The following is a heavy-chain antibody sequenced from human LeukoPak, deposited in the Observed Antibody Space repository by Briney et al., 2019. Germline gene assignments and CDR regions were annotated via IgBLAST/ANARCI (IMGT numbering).Heavy chain of an antibody. V-gene: IGHV3-23*01. CDR1: GFSFSNYA. J-gene: IGHJ4*02. D-gene: IGHD2-8*01. CDR2: ISGSGYNT. CDR3: ARPVGVTNRVMEVY. Sequence: PGGSLRLSCAASGFSFSNYAMSWVRQAPGKGLEWVSSISGSGYNTYYIDSVKGRFTISRDNSKNTLYLQMNSLRAEDTAVYYCARPVGVTNRVMEVYWGQGTLVTVSS.